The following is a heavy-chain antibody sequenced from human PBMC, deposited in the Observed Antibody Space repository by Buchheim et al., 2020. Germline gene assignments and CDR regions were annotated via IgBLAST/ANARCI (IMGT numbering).Heavy chain of an antibody. D-gene: IGHD3-3*01. V-gene: IGHV3-30-3*01. CDR2: ISYDGSRK. Sequence: QVQLVESGGGVVQPGRSLRLSCAASGFTFSDYAMHWVRQAPGKGLEWVALISYDGSRKYYADSGKGRFTISRDNSKNTLNLQMNSLRAEDTAVYYCARGLLEWSYWGQGTL. J-gene: IGHJ4*02. CDR1: GFTFSDYA. CDR3: ARGLLEWSY.